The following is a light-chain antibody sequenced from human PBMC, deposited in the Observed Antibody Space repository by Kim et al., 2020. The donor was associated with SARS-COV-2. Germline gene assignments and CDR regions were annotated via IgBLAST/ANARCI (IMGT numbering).Light chain of an antibody. J-gene: IGLJ2*01. CDR3: AAWDDSLSGVV. Sequence: GQRFTISCSGSRSNIGSNYVYWYQQLPGTAPKLLIYRNNQRPSGVPDRFSGSKSGTSASLAISGLRSEDEADYYCAAWDDSLSGVVFGGGTQLTVL. CDR1: RSNIGSNY. CDR2: RNN. V-gene: IGLV1-47*01.